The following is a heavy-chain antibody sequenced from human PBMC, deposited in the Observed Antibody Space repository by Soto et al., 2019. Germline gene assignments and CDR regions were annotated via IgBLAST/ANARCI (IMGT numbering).Heavy chain of an antibody. CDR3: AKDQATASGYDHSVDY. D-gene: IGHD5-12*01. J-gene: IGHJ4*02. CDR2: ISYDGSYK. V-gene: IGHV3-30*18. Sequence: PGGSLRLSCGASGFTFSSYGMHWVRQAPGKGLEWVAVISYDGSYKYYADSVKGRFTISRDNSRDTLYLQLNTLRAEDTAVYYCAKDQATASGYDHSVDYWGQGTLVTVSS. CDR1: GFTFSSYG.